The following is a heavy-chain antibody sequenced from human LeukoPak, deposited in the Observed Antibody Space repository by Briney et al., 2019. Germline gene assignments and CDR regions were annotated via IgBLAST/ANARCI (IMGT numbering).Heavy chain of an antibody. Sequence: PGRSLRLSCAASEFTLSDYAMHWVRQAPGKGPEWVAFISYEGNKYYADSVKGRFTISRDNSKNTLYLQMSSLRAEDTALYYCARDGPAYYDSSGYSDYWGQGTLVTVSS. J-gene: IGHJ4*02. CDR2: ISYEGNK. V-gene: IGHV3-30-3*01. CDR3: ARDGPAYYDSSGYSDY. D-gene: IGHD3-22*01. CDR1: EFTLSDYA.